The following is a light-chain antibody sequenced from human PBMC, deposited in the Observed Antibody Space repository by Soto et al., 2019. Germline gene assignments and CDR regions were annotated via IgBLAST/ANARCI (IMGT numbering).Light chain of an antibody. CDR1: QTISSW. CDR2: AAS. Sequence: DIQMTQSPSTLSASVGDRVTITCRASQTISSWLAWYQQKPGKAPNLLIYAASSLQSGVPSRFSGSGSGTDFTLTISSLQPEDFATYFCQQSYITPAGFGGGTKVDI. V-gene: IGKV1-39*01. J-gene: IGKJ4*01. CDR3: QQSYITPAG.